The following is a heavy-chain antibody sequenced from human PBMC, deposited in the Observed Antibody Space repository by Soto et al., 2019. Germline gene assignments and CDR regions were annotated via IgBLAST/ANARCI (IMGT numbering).Heavy chain of an antibody. CDR1: GFPLSTYPMG. CDR3: AHAGDYDLMTFDH. V-gene: IGHV2-5*01. CDR2: LYWYDDK. Sequence: QITLKESGPTLVRPAQTLTLTCDFSGFPLSTYPMGVAWIRQPPGKALEWLALLYWYDDKRYSPSLKDRLAISKDTSNHQVVLTITNIDPGDSATYFCAHAGDYDLMTFDHWGPGTLVPVST. D-gene: IGHD4-17*01. J-gene: IGHJ4*01.